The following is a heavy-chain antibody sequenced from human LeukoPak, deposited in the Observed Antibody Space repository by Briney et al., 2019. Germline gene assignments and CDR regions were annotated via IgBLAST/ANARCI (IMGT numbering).Heavy chain of an antibody. CDR3: AREPRYDNRLYYFDY. V-gene: IGHV3-30*04. J-gene: IGHJ4*02. CDR2: ISYDGSNK. CDR1: GFTFSSYA. Sequence: GGSLRLSCAASGFTFSSYAMHWARQAPGKGLEWVAVISYDGSNKYYADSVKGRFTISRDNSKNTLYLQMNSLRAEDTAVYYCAREPRYDNRLYYFDYWGQGTLVTVSS. D-gene: IGHD3-9*01.